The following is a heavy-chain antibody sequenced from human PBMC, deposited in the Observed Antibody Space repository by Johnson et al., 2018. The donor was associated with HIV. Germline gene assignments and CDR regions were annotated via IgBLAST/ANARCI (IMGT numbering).Heavy chain of an antibody. V-gene: IGHV3-30-3*01. CDR2: ISYDGSNK. D-gene: IGHD6-6*01. CDR1: GFTFSSYA. J-gene: IGHJ3*02. Sequence: QVQLVESGGGVVQPGRSLRLSCAASGFTFSSYAMHWVRQAPGKGLEWVAVISYDGSNKYYADSVKGRFTISRDNAKNSLYLQMNSLRAEDTAVYYCARSYSSSSHDAFDIWGQGTMVTVSS. CDR3: ARSYSSSSHDAFDI.